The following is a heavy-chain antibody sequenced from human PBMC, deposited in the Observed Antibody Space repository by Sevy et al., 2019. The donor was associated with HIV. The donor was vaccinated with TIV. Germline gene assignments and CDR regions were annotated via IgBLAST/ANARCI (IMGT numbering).Heavy chain of an antibody. Sequence: GGSLRLSCAASGFTFSSFAMSWVRQAPGKGLEWVSAIIGSGASTYYADSVKGRFTISRDNSKNTLYLQMNSLRAEDTAVYYCAKDSYFDNTLFDYWGQGTLVTVSS. CDR1: GFTFSSFA. J-gene: IGHJ4*02. CDR2: IIGSGAST. V-gene: IGHV3-23*01. D-gene: IGHD3-22*01. CDR3: AKDSYFDNTLFDY.